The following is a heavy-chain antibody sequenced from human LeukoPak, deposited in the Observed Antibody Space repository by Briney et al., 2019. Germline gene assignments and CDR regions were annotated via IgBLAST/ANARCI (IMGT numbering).Heavy chain of an antibody. V-gene: IGHV1-2*06. J-gene: IGHJ5*02. CDR3: ASGFYSNYVLNWFDP. D-gene: IGHD4-11*01. Sequence: ASVKVSCKASGYTFTGYYMHWVRQAPGQGLEWMGRINPNSGGTNYAQKFQGRVTMTRDTSISTAYMELSRLRSDDTAVYYCASGFYSNYVLNWFDPWGQGTLVTVSS. CDR1: GYTFTGYY. CDR2: INPNSGGT.